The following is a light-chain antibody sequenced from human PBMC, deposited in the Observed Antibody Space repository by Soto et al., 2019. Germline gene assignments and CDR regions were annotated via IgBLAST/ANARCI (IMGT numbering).Light chain of an antibody. CDR3: QQRRSWPLT. CDR2: DAS. J-gene: IGKJ4*01. CDR1: QSISSY. V-gene: IGKV3-11*01. Sequence: EIVMTQSPATLSLSPGERATLSCRASQSISSYLVWYQQKPGQAPTLLIYDASNRATGIPARFSGSGSGTDFTLSISSLEPEDFAVYYCQQRRSWPLTFGGGTKVEIK.